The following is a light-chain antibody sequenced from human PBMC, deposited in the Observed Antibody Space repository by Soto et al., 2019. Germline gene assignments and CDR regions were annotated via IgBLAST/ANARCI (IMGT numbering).Light chain of an antibody. J-gene: IGKJ1*01. Sequence: DIQMTQSPPTLSASVGDRVTITFRASQGIVRWLAWYQQKPGKAPKLLIYKASSLESGVPSRFSGSGSGTEFTLTISSLQPDDFATYYCQQYNSYPRTFGQGTKV. CDR2: KAS. CDR1: QGIVRW. V-gene: IGKV1-5*03. CDR3: QQYNSYPRT.